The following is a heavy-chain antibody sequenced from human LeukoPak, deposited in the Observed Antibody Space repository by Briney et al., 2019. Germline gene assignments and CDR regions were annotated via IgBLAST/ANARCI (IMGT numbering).Heavy chain of an antibody. J-gene: IGHJ4*02. CDR1: GFTFSSYA. CDR3: ANSKQWLVRGDY. CDR2: ISGSGGST. V-gene: IGHV3-23*01. Sequence: PGGSLRLSCAASGFTFSSYAMSWVRQAPGKGLEWVSAISGSGGSTYYADSVKGRFTISRDNSKNTLYLQMNSPRAEDTAVYYCANSKQWLVRGDYWGQGTLVTVSS. D-gene: IGHD6-19*01.